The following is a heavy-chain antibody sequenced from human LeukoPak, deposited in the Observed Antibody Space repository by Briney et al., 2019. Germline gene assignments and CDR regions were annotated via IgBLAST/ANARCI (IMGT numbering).Heavy chain of an antibody. J-gene: IGHJ4*02. D-gene: IGHD3-22*01. Sequence: GGSLRLSCAASGFTFSSYAMHWVRQAPGKGLEWVAVIWYDGSNKYYADSVKGRFTISRDNSKNTLYLQMNSLRAEDTAVYYCARGGNYDSSGYYHFDYWGQGTLVTVSS. CDR3: ARGGNYDSSGYYHFDY. V-gene: IGHV3-33*08. CDR1: GFTFSSYA. CDR2: IWYDGSNK.